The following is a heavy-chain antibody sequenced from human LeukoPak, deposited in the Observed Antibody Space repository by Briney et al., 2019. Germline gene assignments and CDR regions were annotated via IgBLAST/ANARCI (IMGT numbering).Heavy chain of an antibody. CDR2: INAGNGNT. J-gene: IGHJ3*02. V-gene: IGHV1-3*01. CDR1: GYTFTSYA. Sequence: ASVKVSCKASGYTFTSYAMHWVRQAPGQRLEWMGWINAGNGNTKYSQKFQGRVTITRDTSASTAYMELSSLRSEDTAVYYCARATYYYDDKTDAFDIWGQGTMVTVSS. CDR3: ARATYYYDDKTDAFDI. D-gene: IGHD3-22*01.